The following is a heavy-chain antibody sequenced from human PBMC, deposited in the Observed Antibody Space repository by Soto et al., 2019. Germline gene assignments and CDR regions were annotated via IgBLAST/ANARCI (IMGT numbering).Heavy chain of an antibody. V-gene: IGHV4-59*01. D-gene: IGHD3-16*01. J-gene: IGHJ5*02. CDR2: LSQGGTESYMIEGVTT. CDR3: ARDRGGITVSAKPLGEWFDP. CDR1: GVSLDNFF. Sequence: QVQLQESGPGLLRPSETLSLTCTVSGVSLDNFFWCWIRQTPGKGLEWLGYLSQGGTESYMIEGVTTGYYPALDSRATISLDWPKNHFSLTLTSVTAADTAGYYCARDRGGITVSAKPLGEWFDPWGQGTLVTVSS.